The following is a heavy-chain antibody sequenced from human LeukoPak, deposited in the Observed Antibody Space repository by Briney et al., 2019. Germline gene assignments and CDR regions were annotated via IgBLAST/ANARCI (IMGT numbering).Heavy chain of an antibody. V-gene: IGHV3-23*01. CDR1: GFTFSSYA. Sequence: GGSLRLSCAASGFTFSSYAMSWVRQAPGKGLEWVSAISGSGGSTYYADSVKGRFTISRDNSKNTLYLQMNSLRAEDTAVYYCARCPGHYYDSSGYYLGYWGQGTLVTVSS. CDR3: ARCPGHYYDSSGYYLGY. J-gene: IGHJ4*02. D-gene: IGHD3-22*01. CDR2: ISGSGGST.